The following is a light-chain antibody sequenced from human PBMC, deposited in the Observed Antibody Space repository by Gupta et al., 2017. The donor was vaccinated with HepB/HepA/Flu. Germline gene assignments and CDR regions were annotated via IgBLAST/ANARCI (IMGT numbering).Light chain of an antibody. CDR1: QSISSY. CDR2: AAS. V-gene: IGKV1-39*01. Sequence: DIQMTQSPSSLSASVGDRVTITCRASQSISSYLNWYQQKPGKAPKLLIYAASSLQSEVPSRFSGSGSGTDFTLTISSLQPEDFATYYFQQSDSTPSTFGQGTKLEIK. J-gene: IGKJ2*02. CDR3: QQSDSTPST.